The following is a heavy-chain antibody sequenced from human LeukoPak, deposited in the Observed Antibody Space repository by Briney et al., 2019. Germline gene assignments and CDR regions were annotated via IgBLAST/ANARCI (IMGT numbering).Heavy chain of an antibody. Sequence: SETLSLTCAVYGGSFSGYYWSWIRQPPGKGLEWIGEINHSGSTNYNPSLKSRVTISVDTSKNQFSLKLSSVTAADTAVYYCARGNTCSFWGQGTLVTVSS. CDR3: ARGNTCSF. D-gene: IGHD2-2*02. J-gene: IGHJ4*02. CDR1: GGSFSGYY. CDR2: INHSGST. V-gene: IGHV4-34*01.